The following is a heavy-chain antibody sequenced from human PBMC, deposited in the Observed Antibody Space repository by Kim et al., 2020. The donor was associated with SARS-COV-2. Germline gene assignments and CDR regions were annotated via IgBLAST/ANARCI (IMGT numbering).Heavy chain of an antibody. V-gene: IGHV3-30-3*01. D-gene: IGHD3-3*01. J-gene: IGHJ2*01. Sequence: GGSLRLSCAASGFTFSSYAMHWVRQAPGKGLEWVAVISYDGSNKYYADSVKGRFTISRDNSKNTLYLQMNSLRAEDTAVYYCARDLSGYYTGWYFDLWGRGTLVTVSS. CDR1: GFTFSSYA. CDR2: ISYDGSNK. CDR3: ARDLSGYYTGWYFDL.